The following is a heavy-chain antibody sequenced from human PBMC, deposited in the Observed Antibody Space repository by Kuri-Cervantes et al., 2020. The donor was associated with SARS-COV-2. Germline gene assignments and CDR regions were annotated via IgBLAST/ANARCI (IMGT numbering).Heavy chain of an antibody. CDR1: GGSISSSSYY. J-gene: IGHJ6*03. CDR3: AREGSDIVVVPAAIRVYYYMDV. D-gene: IGHD2-2*01. Sequence: SETLSLTCTVSGGSISSSSYYWGWIRQPPGKGLEWIGGMYYSGSTYYNSSLKSRLTISVDTSKNQFSLKLSSVTAADTAVYYCAREGSDIVVVPAAIRVYYYMDVWGKGTTVTVSS. V-gene: IGHV4-39*01. CDR2: MYYSGST.